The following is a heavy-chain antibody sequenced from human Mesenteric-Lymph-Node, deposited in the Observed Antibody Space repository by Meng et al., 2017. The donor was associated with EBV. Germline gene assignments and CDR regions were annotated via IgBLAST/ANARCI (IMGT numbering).Heavy chain of an antibody. CDR2: IYYSGST. CDR3: ARRISSGWMDS. D-gene: IGHD6-19*01. Sequence: PLQESGPGLVKPSETLSLTCTVSGGSISSSSYYWGWIRQPPGKGLEWIGNIYYSGSTYYSPSLESRVTISVDTSKNQFSLKLSSVTAADSAVYYCARRISSGWMDSWGQGTLVTVSS. J-gene: IGHJ5*01. V-gene: IGHV4-39*01. CDR1: GGSISSSSYY.